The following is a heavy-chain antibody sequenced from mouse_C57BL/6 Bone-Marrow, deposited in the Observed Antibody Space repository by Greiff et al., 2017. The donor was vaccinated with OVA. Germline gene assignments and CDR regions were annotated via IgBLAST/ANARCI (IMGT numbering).Heavy chain of an antibody. CDR1: GFNIKDDY. D-gene: IGHD1-1*01. Sequence: EVQLQQSGAELVRPGASVKLSCTASGFNIKDDYMHWVKQRPEQGLEWIGWIDPENGDTEYASKFQGKATITADTSSNTAYLQLSSLTSEDTAVYYCTTVYYCGSSWDYWGQGTTLTVSS. CDR3: TTVYYCGSSWDY. J-gene: IGHJ2*01. CDR2: IDPENGDT. V-gene: IGHV14-4*01.